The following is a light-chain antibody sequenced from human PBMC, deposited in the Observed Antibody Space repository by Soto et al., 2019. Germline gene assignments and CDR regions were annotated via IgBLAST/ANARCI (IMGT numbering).Light chain of an antibody. CDR3: QQSYSTPPNT. Sequence: DIQITQSPSSLSASVGDRVTITCRASQSISSYLNWYQQKPGKAPKLLIYAASSLQSGVPSRFSGSGSGTDFTLTISSLKPEDFATYYCQQSYSTPPNTFGQGTRLEIK. CDR1: QSISSY. CDR2: AAS. V-gene: IGKV1-39*01. J-gene: IGKJ5*01.